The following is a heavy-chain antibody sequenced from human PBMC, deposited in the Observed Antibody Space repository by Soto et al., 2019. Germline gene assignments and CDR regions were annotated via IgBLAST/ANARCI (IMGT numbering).Heavy chain of an antibody. Sequence: EVQLLESGGGSVQPGGSLKLSCAPSGFMFSSFAMQWVRRAPGKGLAWVSTISDGGETTDYADSVKGRFTISRDNSKNMLYLEMNSLRVEDTAVYYCAKARFWSGYEPTGGGLDVWGQGTTVTVTS. J-gene: IGHJ6*02. CDR1: GFMFSSFA. V-gene: IGHV3-23*01. CDR2: ISDGGETT. CDR3: AKARFWSGYEPTGGGLDV. D-gene: IGHD3-3*01.